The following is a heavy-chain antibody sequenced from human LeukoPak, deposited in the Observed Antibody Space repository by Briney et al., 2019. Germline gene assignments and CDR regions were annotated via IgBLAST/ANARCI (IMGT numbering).Heavy chain of an antibody. Sequence: ASVKVSFKASGYTFTGYYMHWVRQAPGQGLEWMGWINPNSGGTNYAQKFQGRVTMTRDTSISTAYMELSRLRSDDTAVYYCARRGCRGGGSCYRFDPWGQGTLVTVSS. V-gene: IGHV1-2*02. J-gene: IGHJ5*02. CDR2: INPNSGGT. CDR3: ARRGCRGGGSCYRFDP. D-gene: IGHD2-15*01. CDR1: GYTFTGYY.